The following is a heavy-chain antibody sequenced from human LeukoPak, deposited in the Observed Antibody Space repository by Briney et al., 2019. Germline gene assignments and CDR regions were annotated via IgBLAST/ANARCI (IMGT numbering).Heavy chain of an antibody. CDR2: INPSGGT. J-gene: IGHJ4*02. Sequence: ASVKVSCKASGYTFSIYNMHWVRQAPGQGLEWMGIINPSGGTSYAQKLQGRVTMTTDTSTSTAYMELRSLRSDDTAVYYCARDRGVTMVRGGTSSDYWGQGTLVTVSS. CDR1: GYTFSIYN. D-gene: IGHD3-10*01. V-gene: IGHV1-46*01. CDR3: ARDRGVTMVRGGTSSDY.